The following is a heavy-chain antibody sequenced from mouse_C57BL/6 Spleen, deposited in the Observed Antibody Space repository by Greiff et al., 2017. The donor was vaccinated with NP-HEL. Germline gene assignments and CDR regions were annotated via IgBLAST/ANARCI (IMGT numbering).Heavy chain of an antibody. CDR1: GYSITSGYY. Sequence: EVKLVESGPGLVKPSQSLSLTCSVTGYSITSGYYWNWIRQFPGNKLEWMGYISYDGSNNYNPSLKNRISITRDTSKNQFFLKLNSVTTEDTATYYCARKGYDYDGFYFDYWGQGTTLTVSS. D-gene: IGHD2-4*01. V-gene: IGHV3-6*01. CDR2: ISYDGSN. J-gene: IGHJ2*01. CDR3: ARKGYDYDGFYFDY.